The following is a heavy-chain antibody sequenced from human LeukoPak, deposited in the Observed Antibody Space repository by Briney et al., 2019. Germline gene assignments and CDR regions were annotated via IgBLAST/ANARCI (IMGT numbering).Heavy chain of an antibody. J-gene: IGHJ4*02. CDR2: ISGSGGST. CDR3: AKDLLEYGGNPHVVDY. D-gene: IGHD4-23*01. V-gene: IGHV3-23*01. Sequence: GGSLRLSCAASGFTFSSYAMSWVRQAPGKGLEWVSAISGSGGSTYYADSVKGRFTISRDNSKNTLYLQMNSLRAEHTAVYYCAKDLLEYGGNPHVVDYWGRGTLVTVSS. CDR1: GFTFSSYA.